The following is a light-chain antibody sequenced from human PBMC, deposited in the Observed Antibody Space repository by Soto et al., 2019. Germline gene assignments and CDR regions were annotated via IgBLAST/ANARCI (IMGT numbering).Light chain of an antibody. CDR1: QSISSR. CDR3: QQYNTYSPMWT. V-gene: IGKV1-5*03. Sequence: DIQMTQSPSTLSASVGDKVTITCRASQSISSRLAWYQQKPGKAPNLLIYKASSLESGVPSRFSGSGSGTEFTLTFSSLQPDDFATYFCQQYNTYSPMWTFGQGTKVDIK. J-gene: IGKJ1*01. CDR2: KAS.